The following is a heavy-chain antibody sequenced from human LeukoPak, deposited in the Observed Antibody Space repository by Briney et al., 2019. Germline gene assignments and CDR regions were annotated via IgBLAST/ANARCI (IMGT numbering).Heavy chain of an antibody. CDR1: GGSISSGSYY. CDR2: IYTSGST. D-gene: IGHD1-26*01. J-gene: IGHJ6*03. V-gene: IGHV4-61*02. Sequence: PSQTLSLTCTVSGGSISSGSYYWSWIRQPAGKGLEWIGRIYTSGSTNYNPSLKSRVTISVDTSKNQFSLKLSSVTAADTAVYYCARDRVGATFWVSDYYYYMDVWGKGTTVTVSS. CDR3: ARDRVGATFWVSDYYYYMDV.